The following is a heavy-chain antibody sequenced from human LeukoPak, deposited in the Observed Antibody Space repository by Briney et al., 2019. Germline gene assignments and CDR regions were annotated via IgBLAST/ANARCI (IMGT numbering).Heavy chain of an antibody. CDR1: GFTFSSYG. J-gene: IGHJ4*02. Sequence: QLGESLKISCAASGFTFSSYGMHWVRQAPGKGLEWVAFIRYDGSNKYYADSVKGRFTISRDNSKNTLYLQMNSLRAEDTAVYYCANGGGEYSSSWYGDYFDYWGQGTLVTVSS. D-gene: IGHD6-13*01. V-gene: IGHV3-30*02. CDR2: IRYDGSNK. CDR3: ANGGGEYSSSWYGDYFDY.